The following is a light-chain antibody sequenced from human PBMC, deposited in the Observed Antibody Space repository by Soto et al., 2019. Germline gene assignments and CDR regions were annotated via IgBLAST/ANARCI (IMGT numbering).Light chain of an antibody. CDR3: QQSFTTPLT. J-gene: IGKJ4*01. V-gene: IGKV3-20*01. CDR1: QPVSSNF. Sequence: ELVLTQSPGTLSLSPGESATLSCRASQPVSSNFLAWYQQKPGQAPRLLIYGVSSRAFGIPDRFFGSGSGTDFTLTINRLEPEDFATYFCQQSFTTPLTFGGGTKVEIK. CDR2: GVS.